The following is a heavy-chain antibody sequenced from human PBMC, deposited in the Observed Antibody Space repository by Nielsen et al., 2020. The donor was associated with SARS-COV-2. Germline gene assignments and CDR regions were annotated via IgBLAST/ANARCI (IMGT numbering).Heavy chain of an antibody. D-gene: IGHD5-24*01. CDR2: IRDSGAYT. V-gene: IGHV3-23*01. J-gene: IGHJ5*02. CDR1: GFTFSSYA. Sequence: GGSLRLSCAASGFTFSSYAMSWVRQAPGKGLEWVSAIRDSGAYTYYADSVKGRFTISRDNAKNTLYLQMNSLRAEDTAVYYCARSEGPYKYFDPWGQGTLVTVSS. CDR3: ARSEGPYKYFDP.